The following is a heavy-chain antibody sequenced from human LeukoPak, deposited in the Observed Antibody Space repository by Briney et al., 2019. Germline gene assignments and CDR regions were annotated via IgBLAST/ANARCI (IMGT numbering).Heavy chain of an antibody. CDR3: AKGTLYSSGWDYFDY. Sequence: GGSLRLSCAASGFTFSSYSMNWVRQAPGKGLEWVAFIRYDGSNKYYADSVKGRFTISRDNSKNTLYLQMNSLRAEDTAVYYCAKGTLYSSGWDYFDYWGQGTLVTVSS. CDR1: GFTFSSYS. J-gene: IGHJ4*02. V-gene: IGHV3-30*02. D-gene: IGHD6-19*01. CDR2: IRYDGSNK.